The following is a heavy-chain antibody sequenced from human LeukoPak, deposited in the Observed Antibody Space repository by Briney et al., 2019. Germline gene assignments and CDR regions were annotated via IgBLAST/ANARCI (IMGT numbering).Heavy chain of an antibody. CDR3: ARDLSGTPRGAFNI. D-gene: IGHD1-26*01. J-gene: IGHJ3*02. CDR1: GFTFSSYS. Sequence: GGSLRLSCAASGFTFSSYSMNWVRQAPGKGLEWVSSISSSSSYIYYADSVKGRFTISRDNSKNTLYLQMNSLRAEDTAVYYCARDLSGTPRGAFNIWGQGTMVTVSS. V-gene: IGHV3-21*04. CDR2: ISSSSSYI.